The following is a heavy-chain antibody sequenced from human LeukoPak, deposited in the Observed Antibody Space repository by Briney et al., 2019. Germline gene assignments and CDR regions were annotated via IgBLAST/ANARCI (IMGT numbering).Heavy chain of an antibody. CDR1: GGSISSFF. J-gene: IGHJ4*02. CDR2: VHSSGST. Sequence: PSETLSLTCIVSGGSISSFFWSWIRQPPGKGLEWIGYVHSSGSTKYNPSLQSRLIISVDMSKNQFSLKLRSVSVADTAVYYCARLAPGNYDILTGDPKVVFDYWGQGALVTVSS. CDR3: ARLAPGNYDILTGDPKVVFDY. D-gene: IGHD3-9*01. V-gene: IGHV4-59*01.